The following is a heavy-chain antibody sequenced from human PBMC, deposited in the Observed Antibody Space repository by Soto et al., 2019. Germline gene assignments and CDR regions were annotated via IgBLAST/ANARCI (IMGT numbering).Heavy chain of an antibody. D-gene: IGHD5-18*01. CDR1: GFTFSTYL. V-gene: IGHV3-23*01. CDR3: ARKRLDDSSFDY. J-gene: IGHJ4*02. Sequence: PGGSLRLSCAASGFTFSTYLMRWARQAPGKGLEWIASVSGSGGSTYYTDSVKGRLTISRDNSKNTLYLQMNSLRAEDAAVYYCARKRLDDSSFDYWGQGTLVTVSS. CDR2: VSGSGGST.